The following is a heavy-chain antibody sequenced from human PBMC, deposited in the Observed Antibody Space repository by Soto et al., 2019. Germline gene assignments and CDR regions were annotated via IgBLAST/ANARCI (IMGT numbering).Heavy chain of an antibody. CDR2: INSDGSST. J-gene: IGHJ6*02. D-gene: IGHD3-22*01. V-gene: IGHV3-74*01. CDR1: GFTFSSYW. CDR3: ARDQYDSSGYYYRYYYYGMDV. Sequence: GGSLRLSCAASGFTFSSYWMHWVRQAPGEGLVWVSRINSDGSSTSYADSVKGRFTISRDNAKNTLYLQMNSLRAEDTAVYYCARDQYDSSGYYYRYYYYGMDVWGQGTTVTVSS.